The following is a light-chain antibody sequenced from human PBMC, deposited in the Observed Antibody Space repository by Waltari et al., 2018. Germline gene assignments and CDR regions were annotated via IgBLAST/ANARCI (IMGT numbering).Light chain of an antibody. J-gene: IGKJ4*02. Sequence: EIVLTQSPATLSLSPGERATLSCRASQSVRSSLAWYQQKPGKAPRLLIHDASRSDTGIPVRFSGGRSGTDVTLTISRVEPEDVAVYYCQRRENGPVTFGGGTKEEIK. CDR3: QRRENGPVT. V-gene: IGKV3-11*01. CDR1: QSVRSS. CDR2: DAS.